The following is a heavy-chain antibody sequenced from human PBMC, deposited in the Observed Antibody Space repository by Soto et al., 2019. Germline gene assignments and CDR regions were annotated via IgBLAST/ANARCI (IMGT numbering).Heavy chain of an antibody. Sequence: GESLKISCKGSGYSFTSYWIGWVRQMPGKGLEWMGIIYPGDSDTRYSPSFQGQVTISADKSISTAYLQWSSLKASDTAMYYCARSSRPEKDYVWGSYLVGVGDYWGQGTLVTVSS. D-gene: IGHD3-16*02. V-gene: IGHV5-51*01. CDR3: ARSSRPEKDYVWGSYLVGVGDY. CDR1: GYSFTSYW. J-gene: IGHJ4*02. CDR2: IYPGDSDT.